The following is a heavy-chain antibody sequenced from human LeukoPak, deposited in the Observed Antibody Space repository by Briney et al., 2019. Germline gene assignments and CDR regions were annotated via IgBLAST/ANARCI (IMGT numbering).Heavy chain of an antibody. CDR1: GFTFSSYA. J-gene: IGHJ4*02. V-gene: IGHV3-30-3*01. Sequence: GGSLRLSCAASGFTFSSYAMHWVRQAPGKGLEWVAVISYDGGNKYYADSVKGRFTISRDNSKNTLYLQMNSLRAEDTAVYYCARDSFAVAGDWGQGTLVTVSS. CDR2: ISYDGGNK. CDR3: ARDSFAVAGD. D-gene: IGHD6-19*01.